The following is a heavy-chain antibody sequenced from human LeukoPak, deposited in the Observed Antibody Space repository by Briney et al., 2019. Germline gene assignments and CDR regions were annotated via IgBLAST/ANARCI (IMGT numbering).Heavy chain of an antibody. V-gene: IGHV4-34*01. CDR3: ARHYPSDYYDSSGYYFDY. CDR1: GGSFSGYY. D-gene: IGHD3-22*01. Sequence: SSETLSLTCAVYGGSFSGYYWSWIRQPPGKGLEWIGEINHSGSTNYNPSLKSRVTISVDTSKNQFSLKLSSVTAADTAVYYCARHYPSDYYDSSGYYFDYWGQGTLVTVSS. J-gene: IGHJ4*02. CDR2: INHSGST.